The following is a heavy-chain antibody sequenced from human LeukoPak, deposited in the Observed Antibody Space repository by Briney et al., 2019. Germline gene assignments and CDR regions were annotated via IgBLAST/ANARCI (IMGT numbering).Heavy chain of an antibody. Sequence: PSGTLSRTCTVSGGSMSSYYWSWIRQPAGKGLEWIGHIYTSGSTNYNPSLKSRVTISVDKSKNQFSLNLSSVTAADTAVYYCARDGGYSYGYNWFDPWGQGTLVTVSS. D-gene: IGHD5-18*01. V-gene: IGHV4-4*07. CDR3: ARDGGYSYGYNWFDP. J-gene: IGHJ5*02. CDR1: GGSMSSYY. CDR2: IYTSGST.